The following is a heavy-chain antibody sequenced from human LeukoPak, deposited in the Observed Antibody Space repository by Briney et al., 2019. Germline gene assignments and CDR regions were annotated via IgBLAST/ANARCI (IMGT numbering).Heavy chain of an antibody. CDR1: GFTYSSYA. Sequence: PGGSLRLSCAASGFTYSSYAMSWVRQAPGKVLEWVSAISGSGGSTYYADSVKGRFTISRDNSKNTLYLQMNSLRAEDTAVYYCARDIRVAVAAPMWFDPWGQGTLVTVSS. V-gene: IGHV3-23*01. D-gene: IGHD6-19*01. J-gene: IGHJ5*02. CDR2: ISGSGGST. CDR3: ARDIRVAVAAPMWFDP.